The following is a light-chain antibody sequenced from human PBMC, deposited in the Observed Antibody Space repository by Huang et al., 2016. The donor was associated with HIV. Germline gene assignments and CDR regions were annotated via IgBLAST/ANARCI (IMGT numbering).Light chain of an antibody. J-gene: IGKJ2*01. V-gene: IGKV3-15*01. CDR3: QQYNNWPNT. Sequence: EIVMTQSPATLSVSPGERATLYCRASQSVSSNLAWYQQKPGQCPRLLIYGASTRATGIPARFSGSGSGTEFTLTISSLQSEDFAVYYCQQYNNWPNTFGQGTKLEIK. CDR2: GAS. CDR1: QSVSSN.